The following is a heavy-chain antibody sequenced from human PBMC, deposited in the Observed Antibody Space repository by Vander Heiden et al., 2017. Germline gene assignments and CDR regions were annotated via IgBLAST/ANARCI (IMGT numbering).Heavy chain of an antibody. D-gene: IGHD3-10*01. CDR2: TYTSGST. CDR3: ARVNPFYYGSGTYYKSNEFDI. V-gene: IGHV4-4*07. CDR1: GGSISSYF. J-gene: IGHJ3*02. Sequence: QVQLQESGPGLVKPSETLSLTCTVSGGSISSYFWSWIRQPAGKGLEWIGRTYTSGSTNYNPSLKRRVTMSVDTSKNQFSLKLSSVTAADTAVYYCARVNPFYYGSGTYYKSNEFDIWGQGTMVTVSS.